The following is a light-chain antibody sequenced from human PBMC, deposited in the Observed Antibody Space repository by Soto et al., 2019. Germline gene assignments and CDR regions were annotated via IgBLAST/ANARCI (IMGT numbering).Light chain of an antibody. V-gene: IGKV3-11*01. CDR3: QQRSVWPRT. J-gene: IGKJ1*01. Sequence: EIVLTQSPATLSLSPGERATLSCRASQSVNAYLAWYQQKPGQAPRLLIYDASNRATGIPARFSGSGSGTDFTLTISSLEPEDFAICHCQQRSVWPRTFGQGTKVEIK. CDR2: DAS. CDR1: QSVNAY.